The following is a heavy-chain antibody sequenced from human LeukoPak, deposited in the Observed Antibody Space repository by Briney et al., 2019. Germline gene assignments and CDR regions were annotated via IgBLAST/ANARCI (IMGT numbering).Heavy chain of an antibody. Sequence: SETLSLTCTVSGGSISSYYWSWIRQPAGKGLEWIGRIYTSGSTNYNPSLKRRVPMSVDTSKNQFSLKLSSVTAADTAVYYCARETYYYDSNGYFIDYWGQGTLVTVSS. D-gene: IGHD3-22*01. V-gene: IGHV4-4*07. CDR1: GGSISSYY. CDR3: ARETYYYDSNGYFIDY. CDR2: IYTSGST. J-gene: IGHJ4*02.